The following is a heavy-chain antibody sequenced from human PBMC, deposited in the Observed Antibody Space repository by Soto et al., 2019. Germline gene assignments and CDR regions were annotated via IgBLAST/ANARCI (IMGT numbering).Heavy chain of an antibody. CDR2: IYYSGST. V-gene: IGHV4-59*08. CDR1: GGSISSYY. Sequence: PSETLSLTFTVSGGSISSYYWSWIRQPPGKGLEWIGYIYYSGSTNYNPSLKSRVTISVDTSKNQFSLKLSSVTAADTAVYYCARTAAGFDYWGQGTLVTVSS. CDR3: ARTAAGFDY. D-gene: IGHD6-13*01. J-gene: IGHJ4*02.